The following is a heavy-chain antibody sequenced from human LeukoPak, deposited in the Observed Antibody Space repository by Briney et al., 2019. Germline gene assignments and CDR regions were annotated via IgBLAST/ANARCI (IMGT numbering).Heavy chain of an antibody. D-gene: IGHD1-26*01. J-gene: IGHJ4*02. Sequence: PTGGSLRLSCAVSGFTISNYAMSWVRQAPGRGLEWVSAISGDADSTYYADSVKGRFTISRDNSKNTLYLQMSSLRADDTAVYYCAKKEGGFDHWGQGALVTVSS. CDR1: GFTISNYA. V-gene: IGHV3-23*01. CDR2: ISGDADST. CDR3: AKKEGGFDH.